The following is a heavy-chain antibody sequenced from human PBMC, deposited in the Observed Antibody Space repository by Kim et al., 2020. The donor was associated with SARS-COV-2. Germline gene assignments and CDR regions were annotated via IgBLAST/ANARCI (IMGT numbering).Heavy chain of an antibody. CDR1: AGSFSGYS. CDR2: IDHSGST. V-gene: IGHV4-34*01. CDR3: ARGGFYGSGRYYVTWFDP. D-gene: IGHD3-10*01. Sequence: SETLSLTCDVFAGSFSGYSWSWIRQSPGEGMEWIGEIDHSGSTKYNPSFRSRATISVDTSKKQFSLNLYSVTPADTAVYHCARGGFYGSGRYYVTWFDPWGQGTLVTVSS. J-gene: IGHJ5*02.